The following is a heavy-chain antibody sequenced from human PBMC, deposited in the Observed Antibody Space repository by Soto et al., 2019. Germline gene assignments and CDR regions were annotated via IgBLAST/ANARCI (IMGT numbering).Heavy chain of an antibody. CDR2: ITAKSGST. Sequence: PGGSLRLSCAAPGFTFSSYAMVWVRQSPGKGLEWVSTITAKSGSTAYGDSVKGRFTISRDNSKSTLYLQMNSLRVEDTAAYYCAKSPEWPNRYFDYWGRGTLVTVSS. CDR3: AKSPEWPNRYFDY. D-gene: IGHD3-3*01. CDR1: GFTFSSYA. J-gene: IGHJ4*02. V-gene: IGHV3-23*01.